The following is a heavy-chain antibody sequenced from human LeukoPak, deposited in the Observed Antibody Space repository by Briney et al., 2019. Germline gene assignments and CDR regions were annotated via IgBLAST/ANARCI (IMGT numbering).Heavy chain of an antibody. V-gene: IGHV3-53*01. CDR3: AKPEAIVGATADDAFDI. CDR1: GFTVSSNY. CDR2: IYSGGST. D-gene: IGHD1-26*01. Sequence: GGSLRLSCAVSGFTVSSNYMSWVRQAPGKGLEWVSVIYSGGSTYYADSVKGRFTISRDNSKNTLYLQMNSLRAEDTAVYYCAKPEAIVGATADDAFDIWGQGTMVTVSS. J-gene: IGHJ3*02.